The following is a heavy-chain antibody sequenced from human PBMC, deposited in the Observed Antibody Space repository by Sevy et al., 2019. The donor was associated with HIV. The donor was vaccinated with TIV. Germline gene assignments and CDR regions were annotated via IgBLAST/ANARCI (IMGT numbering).Heavy chain of an antibody. V-gene: IGHV3-23*01. J-gene: IGHJ3*02. D-gene: IGHD5-18*01. CDR3: AKDVDTAMVTFAFDI. Sequence: GGSLRLSCAASGFTFSSYAMSWVRQAPGKGLEWVSAISGSGGSTYYADSVKVRFTISRDNSKNTLNLQMNSLRAEDTAVYYCAKDVDTAMVTFAFDIWGQGTMVTVSS. CDR1: GFTFSSYA. CDR2: ISGSGGST.